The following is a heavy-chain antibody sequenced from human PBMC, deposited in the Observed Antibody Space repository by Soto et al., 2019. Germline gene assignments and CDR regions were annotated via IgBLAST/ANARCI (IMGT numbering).Heavy chain of an antibody. Sequence: GGSLRLSCAASGFTFSSYAMSWVRQAPGKGLEWVSAISGSGGSTYYADSVKGRFTISRDNSKNTLYLQMNSLRAEDTAVYYCAKGGGRDSNYDWKTATRTVPENIYYMDVWGKGTTVTVSS. CDR1: GFTFSSYA. CDR3: AKGGGRDSNYDWKTATRTVPENIYYMDV. D-gene: IGHD4-4*01. V-gene: IGHV3-23*01. J-gene: IGHJ6*03. CDR2: ISGSGGST.